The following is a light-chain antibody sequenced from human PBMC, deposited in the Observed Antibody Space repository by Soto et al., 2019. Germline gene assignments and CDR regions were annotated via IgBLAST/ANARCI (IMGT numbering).Light chain of an antibody. CDR3: QNYFSAPLT. J-gene: IGKJ4*01. CDR2: AAS. V-gene: IGKV1-27*01. Sequence: DIPMTQSPSSLSASVVASSTSSCLASQDITIYLAWYQQRSGKAPKLLIYAASTLQTGVPSRFSGSGSGTDFNLTSSSLQPEDVGTYYCQNYFSAPLTFGGGTKVDIK. CDR1: QDITIY.